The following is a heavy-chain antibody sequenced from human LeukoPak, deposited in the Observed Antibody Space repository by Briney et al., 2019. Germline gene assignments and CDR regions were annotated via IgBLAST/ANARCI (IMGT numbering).Heavy chain of an antibody. V-gene: IGHV1-2*02. D-gene: IGHD2-2*01. J-gene: IGHJ6*03. CDR3: AREVGYCSSTSCLKPYYYYYMDV. Sequence: ASVKVSCKASGYTFTGYYMHWVRQAPGQGLEWMGWINPNSSGTNYAQKFQGRVTMTRDTSISTAYMELSRLRSDDTAVYYCAREVGYCSSTSCLKPYYYYYMDVWGKGTTVTVSS. CDR1: GYTFTGYY. CDR2: INPNSSGT.